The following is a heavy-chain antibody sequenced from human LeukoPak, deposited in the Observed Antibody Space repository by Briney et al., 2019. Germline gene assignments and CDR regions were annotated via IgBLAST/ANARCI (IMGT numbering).Heavy chain of an antibody. V-gene: IGHV3-23*01. CDR3: ATREDDYGDFSAGY. Sequence: GGSLRLSCAASGFTFSSYGIHWVRQAPGKGLEWVLANSGSGGTTYADSVKGRFTISRDNAKNTLYLQMNSLRAEDTAVYYCATREDDYGDFSAGYWGQGTLVTVSS. CDR1: GFTFSSYG. J-gene: IGHJ4*02. CDR2: NSGSGGTT. D-gene: IGHD4-17*01.